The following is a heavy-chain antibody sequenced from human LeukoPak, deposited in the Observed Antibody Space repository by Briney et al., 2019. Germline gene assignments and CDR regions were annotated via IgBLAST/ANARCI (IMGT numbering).Heavy chain of an antibody. CDR1: GGSISSYY. J-gene: IGHJ4*02. CDR3: ARGSGSFGY. Sequence: SETLSPTCTVSGGSISSYYWSWIRQPPGKGLEWIGYIYYSGSTNYNPSLKSRVTISVDTSKNQFSLKLSSVTAADTAVYYCARGSGSFGYWGQGTLVTVSS. CDR2: IYYSGST. D-gene: IGHD6-19*01. V-gene: IGHV4-59*01.